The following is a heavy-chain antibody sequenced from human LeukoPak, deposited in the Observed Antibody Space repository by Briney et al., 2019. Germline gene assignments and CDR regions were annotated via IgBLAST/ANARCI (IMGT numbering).Heavy chain of an antibody. CDR1: GGSISSYY. Sequence: SETLSLTCTVSGGSISSYYWSWIRQPPGKGLEWLGYIYYSGSTNYNPSLKSQVTISVDRSKNQFSLKLSSVTAADTAVYYCARGKHDYGDYGIFDHWGQGTLVTVSS. J-gene: IGHJ4*02. V-gene: IGHV4-59*08. CDR3: ARGKHDYGDYGIFDH. CDR2: IYYSGST. D-gene: IGHD4-17*01.